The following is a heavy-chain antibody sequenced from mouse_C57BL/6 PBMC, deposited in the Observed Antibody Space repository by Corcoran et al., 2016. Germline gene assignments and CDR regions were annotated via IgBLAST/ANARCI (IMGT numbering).Heavy chain of an antibody. V-gene: IGHV9-3*01. CDR2: INTYSGVP. Sequence: QIQLVQSGPELKKPGETVKISCKASGYTFTTYGMSWVKQAPGKGLKWMGWINTYSGVPTYADDFKGRFAFSLETSASTAYLQINNLKNEDTATYFCSRDGYYGSDYWGQGTTLTVSS. J-gene: IGHJ2*01. CDR1: GYTFTTYG. CDR3: SRDGYYGSDY. D-gene: IGHD2-3*01.